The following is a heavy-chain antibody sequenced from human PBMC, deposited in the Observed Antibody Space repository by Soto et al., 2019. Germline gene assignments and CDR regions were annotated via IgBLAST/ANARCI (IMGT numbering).Heavy chain of an antibody. CDR2: MNPNSGNT. CDR3: ARTGGELEDYYGMDV. CDR1: GYTFTSYD. D-gene: IGHD1-1*01. V-gene: IGHV1-8*01. J-gene: IGHJ6*02. Sequence: QVQLVQSGAEVKKPGASVKVSCQASGYTFTSYDINWVRQATGQGLEWMGWMNPNSGNTGYAQKFQGRVTMTRNTSISTADMELSSRRSEDTAVYYCARTGGELEDYYGMDVWGQGTTVTVSS.